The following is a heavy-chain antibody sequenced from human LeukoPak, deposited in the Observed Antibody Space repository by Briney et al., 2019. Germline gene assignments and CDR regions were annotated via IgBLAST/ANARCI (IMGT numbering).Heavy chain of an antibody. CDR1: GYTFTDYY. J-gene: IGHJ5*02. V-gene: IGHV1-69-2*01. CDR3: ATGGRDFWSGYSHWFDP. Sequence: ASVKVSCKVSGYTFTDYYMHWVQQAPGKGLEWMGLVDPEDGETIYAEKFQGRVTITAGTSTDTAYMELSSLRSEDTAVYYCATGGRDFWSGYSHWFDPWGQGTLVTVSS. D-gene: IGHD3-3*01. CDR2: VDPEDGET.